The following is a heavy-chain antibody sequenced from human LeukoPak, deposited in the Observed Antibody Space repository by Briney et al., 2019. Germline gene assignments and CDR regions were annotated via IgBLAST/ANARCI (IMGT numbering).Heavy chain of an antibody. D-gene: IGHD3-22*01. CDR3: GRVRLKYDSSGYYYYPDY. CDR1: GFTFSDYY. V-gene: IGHV3-11*01. Sequence: GGSLRLSCAASGFTFSDYYMSWIRQAPGKGLEWVSYISSSGSTIYYADSVKGRFTISRDNAKNSLYLQMNSLRAEDTAVYYCGRVRLKYDSSGYYYYPDYWGQGTLVTVSS. J-gene: IGHJ4*02. CDR2: ISSSGSTI.